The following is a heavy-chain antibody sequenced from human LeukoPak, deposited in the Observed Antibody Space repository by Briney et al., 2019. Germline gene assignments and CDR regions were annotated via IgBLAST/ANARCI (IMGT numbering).Heavy chain of an antibody. CDR3: ARDLGPMDYYDSSGYYYPDY. V-gene: IGHV1-46*01. CDR1: GYTFTGYY. D-gene: IGHD3-22*01. J-gene: IGHJ4*02. Sequence: VASVKVSCKASGYTFTGYYMHWVRQAPGQGLEWMGIINPSGGSTSYAQKFQGRVTMTRDTSTSTVYMELSSLRSEDTAVYYCARDLGPMDYYDSSGYYYPDYWGQGTLVTVSS. CDR2: INPSGGST.